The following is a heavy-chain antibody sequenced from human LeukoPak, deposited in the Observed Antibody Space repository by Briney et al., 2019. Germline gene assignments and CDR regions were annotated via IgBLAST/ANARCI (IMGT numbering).Heavy chain of an antibody. Sequence: GRSLRLSCAASGFTISSYGMHWVRQAPGKGLEWAAVIWYDGSNKYYADSVKGRFTISRDNSKNTLYLQMNSLRAEDTAVYYCAREAISSSWSYYFDYWGQGTLVTVSS. CDR1: GFTISSYG. CDR3: AREAISSSWSYYFDY. CDR2: IWYDGSNK. V-gene: IGHV3-33*01. J-gene: IGHJ4*02. D-gene: IGHD6-13*01.